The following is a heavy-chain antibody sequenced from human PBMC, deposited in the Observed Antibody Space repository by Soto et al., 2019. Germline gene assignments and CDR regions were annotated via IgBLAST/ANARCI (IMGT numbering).Heavy chain of an antibody. D-gene: IGHD3-22*01. CDR3: ARELTYYYDSSGYDFAY. J-gene: IGHJ4*02. CDR2: ISAYNGNT. Sequence: GASVKVSCKASGYTFTSYGISWVRQAPGQGLEWMGWISAYNGNTNYAQKLQGRVTMTTDTSTSTAYMELRSLRSDDTAVYYCARELTYYYDSSGYDFAYWGQGTLVTVSS. CDR1: GYTFTSYG. V-gene: IGHV1-18*01.